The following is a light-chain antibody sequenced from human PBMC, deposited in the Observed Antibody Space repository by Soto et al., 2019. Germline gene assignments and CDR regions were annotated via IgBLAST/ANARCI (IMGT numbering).Light chain of an antibody. CDR1: QSVLYNANNKNH. Sequence: DFVMTQAPDSLAVSLGERATINCKSSQSVLYNANNKNHLGWFQQKPGHPPKLLSYGASFRPSGVPDRFSGSGSGTDFTLTISSLQAEDVAVYYCQQYYSIPFTFGQGTKLEI. CDR2: GAS. CDR3: QQYYSIPFT. J-gene: IGKJ2*01. V-gene: IGKV4-1*01.